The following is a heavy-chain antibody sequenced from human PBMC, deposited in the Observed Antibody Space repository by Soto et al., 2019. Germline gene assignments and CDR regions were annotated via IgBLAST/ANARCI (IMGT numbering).Heavy chain of an antibody. V-gene: IGHV4-59*08. CDR1: GGSISSYY. Sequence: SETLSLTCTVSGGSISSYYWSWIRQPPGKGLEWIGYIYYSGSTDYSPSLKSRVTISVDTSKNQFSLKLRSVTAADTAVYYCARGGSDYSNFRYYYYYYMDVWGKGTTVTVSS. CDR3: ARGGSDYSNFRYYYYYYMDV. J-gene: IGHJ6*03. CDR2: IYYSGST. D-gene: IGHD4-4*01.